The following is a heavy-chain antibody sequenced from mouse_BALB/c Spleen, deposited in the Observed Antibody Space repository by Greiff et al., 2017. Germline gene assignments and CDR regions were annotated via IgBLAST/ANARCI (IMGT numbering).Heavy chain of an antibody. CDR1: GYAFTNYW. CDR3: ARSHPQFAY. J-gene: IGHJ3*01. Sequence: QVQLQQSGAELVRPGTSVKISCKASGYAFTNYWLGWVKQRPGHGLEWIGDIYPGSGNTYYNEKFKGKATLTADKSSSTAYMQLSSLTSEDSAVYFCARSHPQFAYWGQGTLVTVSA. CDR2: IYPGSGNT. V-gene: IGHV1-63*01.